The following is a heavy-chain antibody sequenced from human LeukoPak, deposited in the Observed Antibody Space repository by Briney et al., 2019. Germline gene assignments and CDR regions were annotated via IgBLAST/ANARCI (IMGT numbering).Heavy chain of an antibody. V-gene: IGHV4-59*01. CDR2: IYHSGTT. CDR1: GGSISSYY. CDR3: ARDRVGYCSSTSCYSAYYYYYGMDV. Sequence: SETLSLTCTVSGGSISSYYWSWIRQPPGKGLEWIGYIYHSGTTNYNPSLKSRVTISVDTSKSQFSLKLSSVTAADTAVYYCARDRVGYCSSTSCYSAYYYYYGMDVWGQGTTVTVSS. D-gene: IGHD2-2*01. J-gene: IGHJ6*02.